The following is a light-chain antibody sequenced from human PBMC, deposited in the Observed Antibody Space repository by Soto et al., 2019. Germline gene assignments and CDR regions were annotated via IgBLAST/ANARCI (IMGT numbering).Light chain of an antibody. J-gene: IGKJ2*01. V-gene: IGKV1-39*01. CDR3: QQSYSTPYT. CDR2: AAS. CDR1: QSISSY. Sequence: DIQMTQAPSSMSASVGDRVTITCRASQSISSYLNWYQQKPGKAPKLLIYAASSLQSWLPSRFSGSGSGTDFTLTISSLPPEDFATYYCQQSYSTPYTFGHGTKRQIK.